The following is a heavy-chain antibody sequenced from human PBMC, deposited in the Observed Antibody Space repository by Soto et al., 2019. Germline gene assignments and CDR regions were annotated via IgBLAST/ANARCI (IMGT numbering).Heavy chain of an antibody. D-gene: IGHD2-15*01. V-gene: IGHV3-48*04. CDR1: GFTFSSYV. J-gene: IGHJ4*02. Sequence: GGSLRLSCAASGFTFSSYVVSWVRQAPGKGLEWVSFIGSTGSVTHYADSVMGRSTISRDNARNSLYLQMNSLKAEDTAVYYCARVFPYCSGGSCYSPHYWGQGTLVTAPQ. CDR2: IGSTGSVT. CDR3: ARVFPYCSGGSCYSPHY.